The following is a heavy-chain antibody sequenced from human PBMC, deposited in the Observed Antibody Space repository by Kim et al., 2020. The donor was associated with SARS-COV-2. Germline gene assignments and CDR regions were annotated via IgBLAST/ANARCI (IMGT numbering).Heavy chain of an antibody. J-gene: IGHJ4*02. D-gene: IGHD3-22*01. Sequence: SETLSLTCTVSGGSISSSSYYWGWIRQPPGKGLEWIGSIYYSGSTYYNPSLKSRVTISVDTSKNQFSLKLSSVTAADTAVYYCARSLPYYYDSSGYYIFDYWGQGTLVTVSS. CDR3: ARSLPYYYDSSGYYIFDY. CDR2: IYYSGST. V-gene: IGHV4-39*01. CDR1: GGSISSSSYY.